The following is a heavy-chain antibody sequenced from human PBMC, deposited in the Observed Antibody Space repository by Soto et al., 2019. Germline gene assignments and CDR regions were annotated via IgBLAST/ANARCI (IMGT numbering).Heavy chain of an antibody. CDR1: GFSLSTSGVA. D-gene: IGHD4-17*01. Sequence: QITLKESGPTLVKPTQTLTLTCNFSGFSLSTSGVAVGWIRQPPGKALEWLALIYWNDDKRYSPSLTSRLTITKDTSKNQVVLTMTNSDPVDTATYYCAHSHYPDGDLFDYWGQGTLVTVSS. CDR3: AHSHYPDGDLFDY. CDR2: IYWNDDK. V-gene: IGHV2-5*01. J-gene: IGHJ4*02.